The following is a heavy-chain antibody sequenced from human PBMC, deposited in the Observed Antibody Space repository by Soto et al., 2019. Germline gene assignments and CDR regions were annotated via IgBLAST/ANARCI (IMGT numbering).Heavy chain of an antibody. V-gene: IGHV6-1*01. CDR1: GDSVSSNSAA. Sequence: PSQTLSLTCAISGDSVSSNSAAWNWIRHSPSRGLEWLGRTYYRSKWYNDYAVSMRSRIPINPDTTKNQFSLQLNSATPEDTAVYYCATWRFDYWGQGTLVTVSS. CDR3: ATWRFDY. CDR2: TYYRSKWYN. J-gene: IGHJ4*02.